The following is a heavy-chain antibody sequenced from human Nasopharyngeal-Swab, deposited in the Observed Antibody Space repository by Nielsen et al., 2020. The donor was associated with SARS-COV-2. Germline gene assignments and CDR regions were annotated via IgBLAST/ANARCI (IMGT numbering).Heavy chain of an antibody. J-gene: IGHJ5*02. CDR3: ARVGWYYDFWSGSQNWFDP. V-gene: IGHV1-3*01. Sequence: VRQAPGQRLEWMGWINAGNGNTKYSQKFQGRVTITRDTSASTAYMELSSLRSEDTAVYYCARVGWYYDFWSGSQNWFDPWGQGTLVTVSS. D-gene: IGHD3-3*01. CDR2: INAGNGNT.